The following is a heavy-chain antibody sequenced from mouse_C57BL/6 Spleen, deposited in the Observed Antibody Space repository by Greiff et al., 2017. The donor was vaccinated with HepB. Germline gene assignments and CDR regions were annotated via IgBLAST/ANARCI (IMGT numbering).Heavy chain of an antibody. J-gene: IGHJ2*01. Sequence: ESGPGLVKPSQSLSLTCSVTGYSITSGYYWNWIRQFPGNKLEWMGYISYDGSNNYNPSLKNRISITRDTSTNQFFLKLNSVTTEDTATYYCARDGPCFDYWGQGTTLTVSS. CDR2: ISYDGSN. CDR3: ARDGPCFDY. V-gene: IGHV3-6*01. CDR1: GYSITSGYY.